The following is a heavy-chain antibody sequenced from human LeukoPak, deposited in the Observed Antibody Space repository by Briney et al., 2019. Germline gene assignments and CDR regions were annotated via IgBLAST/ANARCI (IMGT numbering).Heavy chain of an antibody. CDR3: AKDIYGDYGGLDY. D-gene: IGHD4-17*01. CDR2: IINSGGST. J-gene: IGHJ4*02. V-gene: IGHV3-23*01. Sequence: GGSLRLSCAASGFSFSSNAMSWVRQAPGKGLEWVSAIINSGGSTHYADSVKGRFTISRDNSKNMLYLQMNSLRAEDTALYYCAKDIYGDYGGLDYWGREPWSPSPQ. CDR1: GFSFSSNA.